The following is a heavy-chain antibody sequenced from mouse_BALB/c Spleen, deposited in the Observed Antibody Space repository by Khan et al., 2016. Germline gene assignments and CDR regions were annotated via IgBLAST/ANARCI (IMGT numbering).Heavy chain of an antibody. Sequence: QVQLKESGAELVRPGTSVKMSCKAAGYTFTDYWLNWVKQRPGHGLEWIGDIYLGGGYSNYNEKFKGKANLTADTSSSTAYMHLRSLTSEDSAIYYCARGVYYGDYVGAMDYWGQGTSVTVSS. CDR2: IYLGGGYS. CDR3: ARGVYYGDYVGAMDY. CDR1: GYTFTDYW. J-gene: IGHJ4*01. D-gene: IGHD2-13*01. V-gene: IGHV1-63*02.